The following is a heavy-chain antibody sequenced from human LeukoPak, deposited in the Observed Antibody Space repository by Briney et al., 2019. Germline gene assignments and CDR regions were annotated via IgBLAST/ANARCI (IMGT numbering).Heavy chain of an antibody. CDR1: GFSFSSDW. CDR2: IKQDGSEK. CDR3: TRDIAVAGTLDY. J-gene: IGHJ4*02. V-gene: IGHV3-7*01. D-gene: IGHD6-19*01. Sequence: GGSLRLSCAASGFSFSSDWVSWVRQAPGKGLEWVANIKQDGSEKYYVDSVKGRFTISRDNARNSLSLQMNSLRAEDTAVYYCTRDIAVAGTLDYWGQGTLVTVSS.